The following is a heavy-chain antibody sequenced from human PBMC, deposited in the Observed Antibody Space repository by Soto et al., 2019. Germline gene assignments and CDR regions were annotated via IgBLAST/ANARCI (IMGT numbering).Heavy chain of an antibody. CDR2: INPNSGGT. CDR1: GYTFTGYY. V-gene: IGHV1-2*04. CDR3: AVLGRGSSSPLPFDY. J-gene: IGHJ4*02. Sequence: EASVKVSCKASGYTFTGYYMHWVLQAPGQGLEWMGWINPNSGGTNYAQKFQGWVTMTRDTSISTAYMELSRLRSDDTAVYYCAVLGRGSSSPLPFDYWGQGTLVTVSS. D-gene: IGHD6-6*01.